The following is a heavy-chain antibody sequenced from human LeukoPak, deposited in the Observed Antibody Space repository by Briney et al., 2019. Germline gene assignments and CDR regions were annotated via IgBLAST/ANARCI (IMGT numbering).Heavy chain of an antibody. CDR2: IYTSGST. V-gene: IGHV4-61*02. CDR1: GGSISSGSYY. D-gene: IGHD3-10*01. Sequence: SETLSLTCTVSGGSISSGSYYWSWIRQPAGKGLEWIGRIYTSGSTNYNPSLKSRVTISVDTSKNQFSLKLSSVTAADTAVYYCARHLIRTDCFDPWGRGTLVTVSS. J-gene: IGHJ5*02. CDR3: ARHLIRTDCFDP.